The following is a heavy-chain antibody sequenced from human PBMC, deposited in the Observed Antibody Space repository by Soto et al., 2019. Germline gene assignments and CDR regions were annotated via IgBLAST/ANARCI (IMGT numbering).Heavy chain of an antibody. CDR1: GGTFSSYA. CDR2: IIPIFGTA. V-gene: IGHV1-69*13. D-gene: IGHD3-22*01. CDR3: ARTVGGSGYEFDY. Sequence: ASVKVSCKASGGTFSSYAISWVRQVPGQGLEWMGGIIPIFGTANYAQKFQGRVTITADESTSTAYMELSSLRSEDTAVYYCARTVGGSGYEFDYWGQGTLVTVSS. J-gene: IGHJ4*02.